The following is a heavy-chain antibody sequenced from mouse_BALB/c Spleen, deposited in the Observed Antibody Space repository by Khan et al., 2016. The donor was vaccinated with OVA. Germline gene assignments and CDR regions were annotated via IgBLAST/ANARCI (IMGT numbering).Heavy chain of an antibody. V-gene: IGHV1-26*01. D-gene: IGHD2-14*01. CDR2: VNPKTGGT. CDR1: GYSFTLYY. CDR3: ARGYDFFAY. Sequence: MQLEESGPDLVKPGASVKISCKASGYSFTLYYMTWVRQSHGKSLEWIGRVNPKTGGTDYNQDFKGKAILTVDKSSNTAYMELRSLTSEDSAVYYCARGYDFFAYWGQGTLVTVSA. J-gene: IGHJ3*01.